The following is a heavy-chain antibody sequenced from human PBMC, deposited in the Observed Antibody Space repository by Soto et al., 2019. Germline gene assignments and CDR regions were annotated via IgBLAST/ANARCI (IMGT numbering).Heavy chain of an antibody. Sequence: QVQLVESGGGVVHPGGSLRISCAASGFIFSGYGMHWVRQAPGKGLEWVAVISFEGSKKYYANSVEGRVTISRDNSKNTLFLQMNSLRAEDTAVYYCAKGGSSSARYFDRWGQGALVTVSS. CDR2: ISFEGSKK. V-gene: IGHV3-30*18. CDR1: GFIFSGYG. D-gene: IGHD6-6*01. CDR3: AKGGSSSARYFDR. J-gene: IGHJ5*02.